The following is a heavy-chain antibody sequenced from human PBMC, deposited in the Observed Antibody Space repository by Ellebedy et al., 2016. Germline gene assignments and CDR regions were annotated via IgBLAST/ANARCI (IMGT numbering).Heavy chain of an antibody. CDR2: MNPNTGTT. CDR3: ARGWPYFFGSGIKD. V-gene: IGHV1-8*02. CDR1: GYRFTNYL. D-gene: IGHD3-10*01. Sequence: ASVKVSXXASGYRFTNYLLHWVRQAPGQGLEWMGWMNPNTGTTGYAQRFQGRLTMTRNTSISTAYMELSSLRPEDAAVYYCARGWPYFFGSGIKDWGQGTQLTVSS. J-gene: IGHJ4*02.